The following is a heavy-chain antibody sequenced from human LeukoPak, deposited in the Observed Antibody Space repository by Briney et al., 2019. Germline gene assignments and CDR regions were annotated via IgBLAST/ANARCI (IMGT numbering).Heavy chain of an antibody. V-gene: IGHV4-4*07. Sequence: SETLSLTCTVSGGSISSYYWSWIRQPAGKGLEWIGRIYTSGGTNYNPSLKSRVTMSVDTSKNQFSLKLSSVTAADTAVYYCARVRGPTYYDILTGYFYYYYYMDVWGKGTTVTISS. CDR3: ARVRGPTYYDILTGYFYYYYYMDV. CDR2: IYTSGGT. CDR1: GGSISSYY. J-gene: IGHJ6*03. D-gene: IGHD3-9*01.